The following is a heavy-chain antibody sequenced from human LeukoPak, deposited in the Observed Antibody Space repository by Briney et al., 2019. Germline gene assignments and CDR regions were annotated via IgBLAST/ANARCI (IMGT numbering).Heavy chain of an antibody. J-gene: IGHJ4*02. Sequence: ASVKVSCKASGYTFTSYDINWVRQATGQGLEWMGWMNPNSGNTGYAQKFQGRVTMTRNTSISTAYMELSSLRSEDTAVYYCARGRVVGTQLWLLYYYDSSGSSTGYYFDYWGQGTLVTVSS. CDR1: GYTFTSYD. V-gene: IGHV1-8*01. CDR2: MNPNSGNT. CDR3: ARGRVVGTQLWLLYYYDSSGSSTGYYFDY. D-gene: IGHD3-22*01.